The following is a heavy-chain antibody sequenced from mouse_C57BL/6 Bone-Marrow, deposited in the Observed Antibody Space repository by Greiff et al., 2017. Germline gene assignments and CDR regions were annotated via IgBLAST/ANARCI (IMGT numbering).Heavy chain of an antibody. D-gene: IGHD1-1*01. CDR3: ASESYYYGSRAYAMDY. Sequence: EVQLVQSGGGLVQPGGSLKLSCAASGFTFSDYGMAWVRQAPRQGPEWVAFISNLAYSIYYADTVTGRFTITRENATNTLYLEMSSLRSEDTAMYYCASESYYYGSRAYAMDYWGQGTSVTVSS. V-gene: IGHV5-15*01. J-gene: IGHJ4*01. CDR1: GFTFSDYG. CDR2: ISNLAYSI.